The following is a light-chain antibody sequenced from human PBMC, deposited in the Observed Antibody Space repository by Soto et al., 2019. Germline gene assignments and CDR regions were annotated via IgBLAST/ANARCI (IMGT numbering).Light chain of an antibody. CDR3: CSYAGSYPYV. V-gene: IGLV2-11*01. CDR2: DVS. J-gene: IGLJ1*01. Sequence: QSALTQPRSVSGSPGQSVTISCTGTSSDVRGYNYVSWYQQHPGKAPKLMIYDVSKRPSGVPDRFSGSKSGNTASLTISGLQAEDEADYYCCSYAGSYPYVFGTGTKVTVL. CDR1: SSDVRGYNY.